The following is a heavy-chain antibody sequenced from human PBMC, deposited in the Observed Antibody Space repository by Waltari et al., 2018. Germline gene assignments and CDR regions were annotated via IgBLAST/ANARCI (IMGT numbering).Heavy chain of an antibody. V-gene: IGHV4-39*07. D-gene: IGHD3-3*01. CDR3: ARDHFSDLWFGFNWFDP. CDR1: GASISSRRYC. CDR2: FYYGGST. J-gene: IGHJ5*02. Sequence: QLQLQESGPGLVKPSETLSLTCTVSGASISSRRYCWGWIRQSPGKGLEWIGTFYYGGSTYYNPSLGSRVTISVDTSKNEFSLRLTSVTAADAAVYYCARDHFSDLWFGFNWFDPWGQGTLVSVSS.